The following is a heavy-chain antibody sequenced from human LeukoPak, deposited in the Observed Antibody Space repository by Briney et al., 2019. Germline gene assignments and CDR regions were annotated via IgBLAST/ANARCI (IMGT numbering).Heavy chain of an antibody. D-gene: IGHD5-18*01. CDR2: INPNSGGT. J-gene: IGHJ4*02. CDR1: GYTFTGSY. V-gene: IGHV1-2*02. Sequence: ASVKVSCKASGYTFTGSYMHWVRQAPGQGLEWMGWINPNSGGTNYAQKFQGRVTMTRDTSISTAYMELSRLRSDDTAVYYCATMVYTYGYLDYWGQGTLVTVSS. CDR3: ATMVYTYGYLDY.